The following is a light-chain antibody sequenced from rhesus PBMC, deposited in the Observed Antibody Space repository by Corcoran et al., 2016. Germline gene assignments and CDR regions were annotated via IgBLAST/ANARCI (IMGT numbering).Light chain of an antibody. CDR1: QDIRNY. CDR3: QQYNTMPMYT. J-gene: IGKJ2*01. CDR2: FAT. V-gene: IGKV1-32*01. Sequence: DIQMTQSPSSLSSSVGDRVTITCRASQDIRNYLNWYQQKPGQAPKLLIYFATRLESGVPSRVSGSGSGTEFTLTISSLQPDDFATYYCQQYNTMPMYTFGQGTKVDI.